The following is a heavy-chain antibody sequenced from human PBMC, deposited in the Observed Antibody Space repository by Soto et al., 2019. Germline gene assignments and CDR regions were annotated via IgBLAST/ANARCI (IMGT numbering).Heavy chain of an antibody. CDR2: ISSSSSYI. D-gene: IGHD4-4*01. V-gene: IGHV3-21*01. CDR1: GFTFSSYS. Sequence: EVQLVESGGGLVKPGGSLRLSCAASGFTFSSYSMNWVRQAPGKGLEWVSSISSSSSYIYYADSVKGRFTISRDNAKNSPYLQMNSLRAEDPAVYYCARDGYDHSKHRPTRGLYYYGMDVWGQGTTVTVSS. J-gene: IGHJ6*02. CDR3: ARDGYDHSKHRPTRGLYYYGMDV.